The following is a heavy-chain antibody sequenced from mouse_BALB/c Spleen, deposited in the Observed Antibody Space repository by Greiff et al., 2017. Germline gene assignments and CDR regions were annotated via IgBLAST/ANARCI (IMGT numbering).Heavy chain of an antibody. D-gene: IGHD2-4*01. J-gene: IGHJ2*01. CDR3: ARLRDYDRGAYFDY. CDR1: GFTFSSYY. CDR2: INSNGGST. V-gene: IGHV5-6-2*01. Sequence: EVKLVESGGGLVKLGGSLKLSCAASGFTFSSYYMSWVRQTPEKRLELVAAINSNGGSTYYPDTVKGRFTISRDNAKNTLYLQMSSLKSEDTALYYCARLRDYDRGAYFDYWGQGTTLTVSS.